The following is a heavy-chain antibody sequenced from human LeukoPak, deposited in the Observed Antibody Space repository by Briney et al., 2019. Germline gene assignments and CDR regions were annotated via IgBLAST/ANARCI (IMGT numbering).Heavy chain of an antibody. CDR2: ITPSGTTI. D-gene: IGHD1-7*01. CDR3: ARKGLGGELGGFDS. J-gene: IGHJ4*02. V-gene: IGHV3-48*03. Sequence: GGSLRLSCAASGFTFSSYEMNWVRQAPGKGLEWVSYITPSGTTIYYADSVKGRFTISRDNAKNSLYLQMNSLRVEDTALYHCARKGLGGELGGFDSWGQGTLVTVSS. CDR1: GFTFSSYE.